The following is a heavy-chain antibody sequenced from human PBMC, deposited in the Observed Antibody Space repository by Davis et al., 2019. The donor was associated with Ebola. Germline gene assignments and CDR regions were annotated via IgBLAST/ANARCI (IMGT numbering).Heavy chain of an antibody. CDR3: ARSTGYYDSSGYPYYFDY. CDR2: IIPILGIA. J-gene: IGHJ4*02. Sequence: AASVKVSCKASGGTFSSYTISWVRQAPGQGLEWMGRIIPILGIANYAQKLQGRVTMTTDTSTSTAYMELRSLRSDDTAVYYCARSTGYYDSSGYPYYFDYWGQGTLVTVSS. V-gene: IGHV1-69*02. CDR1: GGTFSSYT. D-gene: IGHD3-22*01.